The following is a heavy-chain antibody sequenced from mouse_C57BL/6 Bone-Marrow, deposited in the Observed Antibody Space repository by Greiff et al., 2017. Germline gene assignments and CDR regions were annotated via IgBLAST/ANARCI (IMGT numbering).Heavy chain of an antibody. Sequence: EVHLVESGGGLVKPGGSLKLSCAASGFTFSSYAMSWVRQTPEKRLEWVATISDGGSYTYYPDNVKGRFTISRDNAKNNLYLQMSHLKSEDTAMYYCARDDYSNYVWGQGTLVTVSA. J-gene: IGHJ3*01. CDR3: ARDDYSNYV. V-gene: IGHV5-4*01. CDR1: GFTFSSYA. CDR2: ISDGGSYT. D-gene: IGHD2-5*01.